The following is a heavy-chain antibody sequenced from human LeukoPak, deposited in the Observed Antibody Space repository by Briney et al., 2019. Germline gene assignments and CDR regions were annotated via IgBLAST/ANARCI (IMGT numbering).Heavy chain of an antibody. D-gene: IGHD3-10*01. CDR1: GFTFGDYA. J-gene: IGHJ4*02. V-gene: IGHV3-23*01. CDR2: ISGSGGRT. CDR3: ARAWASMVRGVINPDY. Sequence: GGSLRLSCTASGFTFGDYAMSWVRQAPGKGLEWVSGISGSGGRTIYADSVKGRFTISRDNSRNTLYLQMNSLRAEDTSIYYCARAWASMVRGVINPDYWGQGTLVTVSS.